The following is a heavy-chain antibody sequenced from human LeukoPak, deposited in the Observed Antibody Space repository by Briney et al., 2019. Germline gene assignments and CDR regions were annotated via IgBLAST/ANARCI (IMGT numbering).Heavy chain of an antibody. CDR3: AKLVVPAANAVDS. Sequence: GGSLRLSCAASGFTFSDYYMSWIRQAPGKGLECIAYVGTAGKRIDYAESVRGRFTTSRDDAKSSLFLQMDSLTVEDTALYYCAKLVVPAANAVDSRGQGTLVTVSS. D-gene: IGHD2-2*01. CDR1: GFTFSDYY. CDR2: VGTAGKRI. J-gene: IGHJ4*02. V-gene: IGHV3-11*01.